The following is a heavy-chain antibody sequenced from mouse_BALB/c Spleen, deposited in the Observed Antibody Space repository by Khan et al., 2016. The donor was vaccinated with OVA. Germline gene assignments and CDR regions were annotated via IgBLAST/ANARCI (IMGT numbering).Heavy chain of an antibody. J-gene: IGHJ2*01. Sequence: VQLKESGPGLVKPSQSLSLTCTVTGYSITSGYGWNWIRQFPGNKLELMGYISYSGSTNYNPSLKSRISFTRDTSKNQFFLQLNSVTTEDTATYYCARTARIKYWGQGTTLTVSS. D-gene: IGHD3-3*01. CDR1: GYSITSGYG. CDR3: ARTARIKY. V-gene: IGHV3-2*02. CDR2: ISYSGST.